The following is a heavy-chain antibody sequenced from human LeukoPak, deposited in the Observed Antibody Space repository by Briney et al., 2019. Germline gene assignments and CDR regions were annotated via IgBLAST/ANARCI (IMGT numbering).Heavy chain of an antibody. CDR1: GFTFSNYA. V-gene: IGHV3-23*01. Sequence: GGSLRLSCAASGFTFSNYAMSWVRQAPGKGLEWVSAISGTGGNTYYADSVKGRFTISRDNSKNTLHLQMNSLRAEDTAVCYCAKDATIAPRLVDYWGQGTLVTVSS. CDR2: ISGTGGNT. D-gene: IGHD6-6*01. J-gene: IGHJ4*02. CDR3: AKDATIAPRLVDY.